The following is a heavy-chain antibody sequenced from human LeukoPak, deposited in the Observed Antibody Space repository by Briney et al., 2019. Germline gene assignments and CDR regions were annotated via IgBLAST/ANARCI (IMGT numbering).Heavy chain of an antibody. J-gene: IGHJ6*02. CDR2: IWYDGSNK. D-gene: IGHD3-3*01. CDR1: GFTFSGYG. Sequence: GGSLRLSCAASGFTFSGYGMHWVRQAPGKGLEWVAVIWYDGSNKYYADSVKGRFTISRDNSKNTLYLQMNSLRAEDTAVYYCARELSPGHDFWSGYSYYYYGMDVWGQGTTVTVSS. CDR3: ARELSPGHDFWSGYSYYYYGMDV. V-gene: IGHV3-33*08.